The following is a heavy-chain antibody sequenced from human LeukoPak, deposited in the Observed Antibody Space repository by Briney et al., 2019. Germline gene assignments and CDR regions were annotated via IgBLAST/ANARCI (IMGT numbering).Heavy chain of an antibody. CDR3: ARRAVAGTRRRDY. CDR2: ISGSGGST. Sequence: GGSLRLSCAASGFTFSSYAMSWVRQAPRQGLEWVSAISGSGGSTYYADSVKGRFTISRDNTKNSMYLQMNSLRAEYTAVYYFARRAVAGTRRRDYWGQGTLVTVSS. CDR1: GFTFSSYA. D-gene: IGHD6-19*01. V-gene: IGHV3-23*01. J-gene: IGHJ4*02.